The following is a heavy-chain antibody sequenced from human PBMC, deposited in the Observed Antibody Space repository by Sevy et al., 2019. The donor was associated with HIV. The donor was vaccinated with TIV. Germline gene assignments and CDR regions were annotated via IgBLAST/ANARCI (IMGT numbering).Heavy chain of an antibody. D-gene: IGHD1-26*01. Sequence: GESLKISCKGSGYSFTSYWIGWVRQMPGKGLEWMGIIYPGDSDTRYSPSFQGQVTISADKSISTAYLQWSSLKASDSAMYYCARRGRVLLVGADNGYYFDYWGQGTLVTVSS. CDR2: IYPGDSDT. J-gene: IGHJ4*02. CDR3: ARRGRVLLVGADNGYYFDY. V-gene: IGHV5-51*01. CDR1: GYSFTSYW.